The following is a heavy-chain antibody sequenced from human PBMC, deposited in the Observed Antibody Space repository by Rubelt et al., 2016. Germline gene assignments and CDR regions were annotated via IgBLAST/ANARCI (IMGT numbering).Heavy chain of an antibody. CDR2: MRGSGST. CDR1: GFTLSSYA. J-gene: IGHJ5*01. Sequence: EVQLLESGGGLVQPGGSLRLSFAASGFTLSSYAMNWVRQAPGKGLEWVSGMRGSGSTKDADSGKGRFTISRENSKKTGYLQMNSLRAEDTAVEYCAKDASNSWFDYWGQGTLVTVSS. V-gene: IGHV3-23*01. CDR3: AKDASNSWFDY.